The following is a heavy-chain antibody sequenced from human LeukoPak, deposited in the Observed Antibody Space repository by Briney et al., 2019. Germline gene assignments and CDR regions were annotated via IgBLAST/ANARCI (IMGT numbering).Heavy chain of an antibody. CDR2: IKQDGSEK. CDR1: GLTFSSYW. V-gene: IGHV3-7*03. CDR3: TRTRTAFDF. J-gene: IGHJ3*01. Sequence: PGGSLRLSCAASGLTFSSYWMSWVRQAPGKGLECVVNIKQDGSEKYYVDSVKGRFTISRDNAKNSLYLQMNSLRAEDTAVYCCTRTRTAFDFWGQGTMVTVSS.